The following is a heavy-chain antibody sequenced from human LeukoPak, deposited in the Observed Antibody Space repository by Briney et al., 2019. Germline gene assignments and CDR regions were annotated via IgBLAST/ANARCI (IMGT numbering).Heavy chain of an antibody. J-gene: IGHJ4*02. Sequence: GGSLRLSCAASGFTFSSYAMSWDRQAPGKGLEWVSAISGSGGSTYYADSVKGRFTISRDNSKNTLYLQMNSLKTEDTAVYYCTTDFETTSFDYWGQGTLVTVSS. CDR1: GFTFSSYA. D-gene: IGHD4-17*01. V-gene: IGHV3-23*01. CDR2: ISGSGGST. CDR3: TTDFETTSFDY.